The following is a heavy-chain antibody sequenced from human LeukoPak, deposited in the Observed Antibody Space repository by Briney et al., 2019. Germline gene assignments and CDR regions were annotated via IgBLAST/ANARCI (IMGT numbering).Heavy chain of an antibody. CDR1: GFTVSSNY. V-gene: IGHV3-53*01. CDR3: ARADYLGAFDI. D-gene: IGHD2/OR15-2a*01. J-gene: IGHJ3*02. CDR2: IYSGGST. Sequence: GGFLRLSCAASGFTVSSNYMSWVRQAPGKGLEWVSVIYSGGSTYYADSVKGRFTISRDNSKNTLYLQMNSLRAEDTAVYYCARADYLGAFDIWGQGTMVTVSS.